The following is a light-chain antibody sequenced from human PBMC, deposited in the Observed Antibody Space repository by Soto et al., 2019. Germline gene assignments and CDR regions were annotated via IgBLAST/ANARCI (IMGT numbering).Light chain of an antibody. CDR1: SSDIGAYNY. V-gene: IGLV2-14*01. Sequence: HSALTQPASVSGSPGQSITISCAGTSSDIGAYNYVSWYQQHPGRAPKLMLYEVSHRPSGVSNRFSGSKSANTASLTISGLQPEDEADYYCASYTGTSTDVLFGGGTKVTVL. CDR3: ASYTGTSTDVL. J-gene: IGLJ2*01. CDR2: EVS.